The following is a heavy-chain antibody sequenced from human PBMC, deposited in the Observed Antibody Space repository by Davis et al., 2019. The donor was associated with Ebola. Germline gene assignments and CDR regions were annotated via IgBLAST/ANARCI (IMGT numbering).Heavy chain of an antibody. V-gene: IGHV4-59*01. CDR1: GGSISSYY. CDR3: ARIMTTVTTGWFDP. D-gene: IGHD4-17*01. CDR2: IYYSGST. Sequence: GSLRLSCTVSGGSISSYYWSWIRQPPGKGLEWIGYIYYSGSTNYNPSLKSRVTISVDTSKNQFSLKLSFVTAADTAVYYCARIMTTVTTGWFDPWGQGTLVTVSS. J-gene: IGHJ5*02.